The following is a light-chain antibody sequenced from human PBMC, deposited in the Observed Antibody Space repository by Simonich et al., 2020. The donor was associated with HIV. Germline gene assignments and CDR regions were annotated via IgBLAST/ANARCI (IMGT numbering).Light chain of an antibody. CDR2: WAS. CDR3: QQYYTTPPT. V-gene: IGKV4-1*01. CDR1: RNILYNSNNKNY. Sequence: DIVMTQSQASLAVSLGERATINCKSSRNILYNSNNKNYLAWYQQKPGQPPNLLIYWASTRESGVPDRFSASGSGTDFTLTISSLQAEDVAVYYCQQYYTTPPTFGQGTKVEIK. J-gene: IGKJ1*01.